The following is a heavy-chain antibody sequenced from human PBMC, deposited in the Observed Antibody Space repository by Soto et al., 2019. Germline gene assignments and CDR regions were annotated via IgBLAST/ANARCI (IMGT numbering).Heavy chain of an antibody. J-gene: IGHJ4*02. CDR3: ARLGGYYQALDN. V-gene: IGHV4-59*08. Sequence: QVQLQESGPGLVKPSETLSLTCTVSGGSITPYYWSWIRQPPGKGLEWIGYIYYGGTTTYNPSLKSRVPLSVDTSKNPFSLKLTSVTAADTAVYYCARLGGYYQALDNWGQGTLVTVSS. D-gene: IGHD3-22*01. CDR1: GGSITPYY. CDR2: IYYGGTT.